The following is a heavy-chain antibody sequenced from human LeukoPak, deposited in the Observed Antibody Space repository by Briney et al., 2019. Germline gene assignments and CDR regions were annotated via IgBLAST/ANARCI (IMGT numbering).Heavy chain of an antibody. Sequence: SETLSLTCSVSGDSMTTYYWSWIRQPPGKGLEWLGYIRYTGRTNYIPSLMRRVTMSIATSRTQFSLKLNSVTAADTAVYFCARLSNPYGGFHLDYWGQGILVTVAS. J-gene: IGHJ4*02. CDR1: GDSMTTYY. CDR3: ARLSNPYGGFHLDY. V-gene: IGHV4-59*08. D-gene: IGHD3-10*01. CDR2: IRYTGRT.